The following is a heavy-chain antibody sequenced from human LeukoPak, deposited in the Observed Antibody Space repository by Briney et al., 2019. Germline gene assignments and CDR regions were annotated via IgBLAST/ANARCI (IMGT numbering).Heavy chain of an antibody. CDR3: ATGPRDYDFWSGPSHY. D-gene: IGHD3-3*01. V-gene: IGHV4-34*01. CDR2: INHSGST. J-gene: IGHJ4*02. Sequence: SETLSLTCAVYGGSFSGYYWSWIRQPPGKGLEWIGEINHSGSTKYNPSLKSRVTMSVDTSKNQFSLKLSSVTAADTAVYYCATGPRDYDFWSGPSHYWGQGTLVTVSS. CDR1: GGSFSGYY.